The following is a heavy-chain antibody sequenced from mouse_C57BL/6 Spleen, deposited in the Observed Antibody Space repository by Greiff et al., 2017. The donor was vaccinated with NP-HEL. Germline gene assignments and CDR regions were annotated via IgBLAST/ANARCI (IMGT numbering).Heavy chain of an antibody. Sequence: DVKLQESGGGLVQPGGSMKLSCAASGFTFSDAWMDWVRQSPEKGLEWVAEIRNKANNHATYYAESVKGRFTISRDDSKSSVYLQMNSLRAEDTGIYYCTRLDGYYVPFAYWGQGTLVTVSA. CDR2: IRNKANNHAT. D-gene: IGHD2-3*01. CDR1: GFTFSDAW. CDR3: TRLDGYYVPFAY. V-gene: IGHV6-6*01. J-gene: IGHJ3*01.